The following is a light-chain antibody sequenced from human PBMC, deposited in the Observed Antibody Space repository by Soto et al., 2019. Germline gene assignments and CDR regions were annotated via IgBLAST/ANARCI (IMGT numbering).Light chain of an antibody. J-gene: IGKJ1*01. CDR2: GAS. CDR1: QSVSSSY. V-gene: IGKV3-15*01. Sequence: EIVLTQSPGTLSLSPGERATLSCRASQSVSSSYLAWYQQKPGQAPRLLMYGASTRATGIPARFSGSGSGTEFTLTISSLQSEDFAVYYCQQYNNRWTFGQGTKVDNK. CDR3: QQYNNRWT.